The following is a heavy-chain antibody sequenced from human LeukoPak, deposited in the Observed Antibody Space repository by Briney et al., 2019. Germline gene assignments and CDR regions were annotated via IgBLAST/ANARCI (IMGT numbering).Heavy chain of an antibody. CDR3: ARMFGGNYYGYYFDY. D-gene: IGHD1-26*01. V-gene: IGHV3-53*01. J-gene: IGHJ4*02. CDR2: LYSGGMT. Sequence: VGGLRLSCAASGFTVNKYYMTCVRQAPREGLECVSILYSGGMTYYADAVKGRFTISTDTSKNTVNLQMNSLRAEDTAIYYCARMFGGNYYGYYFDYWGQGSMLTVSS. CDR1: GFTVNKYY.